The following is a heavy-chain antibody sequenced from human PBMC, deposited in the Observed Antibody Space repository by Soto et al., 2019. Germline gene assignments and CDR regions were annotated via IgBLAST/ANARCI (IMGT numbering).Heavy chain of an antibody. Sequence: EVQLVESGGGLVQPGGSLRLSCAASGFTFSSYWMHWVRQAPGKGLVWVSRINSDGSSTSYADSVKGRFTISRDNAKNTLYLQMNGLGAEDTAGSYCARGRGLFGEVPFDYWGQGTLVTVSS. V-gene: IGHV3-74*01. CDR3: ARGRGLFGEVPFDY. CDR1: GFTFSSYW. CDR2: INSDGSST. J-gene: IGHJ4*02. D-gene: IGHD3-10*02.